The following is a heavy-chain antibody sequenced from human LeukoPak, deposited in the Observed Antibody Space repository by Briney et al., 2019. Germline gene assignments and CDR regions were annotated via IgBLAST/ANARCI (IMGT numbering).Heavy chain of an antibody. CDR3: ARGYDFWSGYKDY. CDR2: ISSSSSYI. V-gene: IGHV3-21*01. D-gene: IGHD3-3*01. Sequence: GGSLRLSCAASGFTFSSYSMNWVRQAPGEGLEWVSSISSSSSYIYYADSVKGRFTISRDNAKNSLYLQMNSLRAEDTAVYYCARGYDFWSGYKDYWGQGTLVTVSS. CDR1: GFTFSSYS. J-gene: IGHJ4*02.